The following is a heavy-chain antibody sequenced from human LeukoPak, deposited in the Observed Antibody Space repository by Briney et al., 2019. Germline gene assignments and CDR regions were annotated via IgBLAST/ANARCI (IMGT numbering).Heavy chain of an antibody. V-gene: IGHV3-9*01. D-gene: IGHD2-2*01. CDR1: GFTFDDYA. J-gene: IGHJ5*02. Sequence: GGSLRLSCAASGFTFDDYAMHWVRQAPGKGLEWDSGISWNSGSIGYADSVKGRFTISRDNAKNSLYLQMNSLRAEDTALYYCAKDHTAVPAGWFDPWGQGTLVTVSS. CDR2: ISWNSGSI. CDR3: AKDHTAVPAGWFDP.